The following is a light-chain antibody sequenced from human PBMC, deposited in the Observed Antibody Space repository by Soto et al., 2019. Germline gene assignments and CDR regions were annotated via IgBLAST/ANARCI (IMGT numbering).Light chain of an antibody. Sequence: QSALTQPASVSGSPGQSITISCTGTTSDVGGYNFVSWYQHHPGKAPKLMIYNAFDRPSGVSNRFSGSKSGNTASLTISGLQAEDEAHYYCSSYTRGRVVFGRGTKLTVL. CDR2: NAF. CDR3: SSYTRGRVV. CDR1: TSDVGGYNF. J-gene: IGLJ2*01. V-gene: IGLV2-14*03.